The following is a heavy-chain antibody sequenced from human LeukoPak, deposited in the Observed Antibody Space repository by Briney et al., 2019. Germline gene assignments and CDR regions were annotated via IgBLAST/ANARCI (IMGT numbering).Heavy chain of an antibody. CDR1: GFSFNSYG. CDR2: IWYDGSKK. V-gene: IGHV3-33*06. J-gene: IGHJ4*02. CDR3: AKESHRKNWYSTVDD. D-gene: IGHD2-21*02. Sequence: PGRSLRLSCAASGFSFNSYGMDWVRQAPGKGLEWVAVIWYDGSKKYYADSVKGRFTISRDNSNNMLYLQMDSLRVEDTAVYYCAKESHRKNWYSTVDDWGQGSLVTVSS.